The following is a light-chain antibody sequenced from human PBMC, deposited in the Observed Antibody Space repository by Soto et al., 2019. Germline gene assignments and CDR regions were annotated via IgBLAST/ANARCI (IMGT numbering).Light chain of an antibody. J-gene: IGKJ2*01. CDR2: DAS. CDR1: QSVTDSY. Sequence: EIVLTQSPGTLSLSPGERATLSCRASQSVTDSYLAWYQHKPGQAPRLLLYDASTRATAIPDRFSGGGSGTAFTLTISSLEPEDYPVYYCQQYGYSPYAFGQGTKLEI. V-gene: IGKV3-20*01. CDR3: QQYGYSPYA.